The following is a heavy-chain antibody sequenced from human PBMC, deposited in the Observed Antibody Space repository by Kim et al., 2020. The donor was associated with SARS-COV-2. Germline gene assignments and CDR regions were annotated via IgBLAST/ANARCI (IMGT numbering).Heavy chain of an antibody. V-gene: IGHV3-30*18. CDR1: GFTFSSYG. Sequence: GGSLRLSCAASGFTFSSYGMHWVRQAPGKGLEWVAVISYDGSNKYYADSVKGRFTISRDNSKNTLYLQMNSLRAEDTAVYYCAKDSGSGSYYTYYYYGMDVWGQGTTVTVSS. CDR3: AKDSGSGSYYTYYYYGMDV. D-gene: IGHD3-10*01. J-gene: IGHJ6*02. CDR2: ISYDGSNK.